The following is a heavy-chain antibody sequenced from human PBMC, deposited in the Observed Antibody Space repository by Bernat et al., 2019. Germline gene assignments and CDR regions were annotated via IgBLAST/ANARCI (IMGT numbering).Heavy chain of an antibody. D-gene: IGHD3-9*01. CDR1: GDSISSSYW. CDR2: IYHNGST. Sequence: QVQLQESGPGLVKPSGTLSLTCAVSGDSISSSYWWNWVRQSPGKGLEWIAEIYHNGSTNYNPSLKSRVTISVDKSRNQFSLKLSSVTAADTAVYYCARVDLPHDAFDIWGQGTMVTVSS. CDR3: ARVDLPHDAFDI. V-gene: IGHV4-4*02. J-gene: IGHJ3*02.